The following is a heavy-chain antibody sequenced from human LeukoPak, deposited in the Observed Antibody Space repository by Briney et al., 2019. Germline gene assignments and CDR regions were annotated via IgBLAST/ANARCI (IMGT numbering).Heavy chain of an antibody. CDR2: IHNTGST. CDR3: VRDWEGFNFDI. D-gene: IGHD1-26*01. Sequence: KPSETLSLPCTVSGGSVRSYYWSWIRQPPGEGLEWIAYIHNTGSTNYNPSLKSRVTISLDTSKNEFSLKLTSVTAADTAVYYCVRDWEGFNFDIWGQGTMVTVSS. CDR1: GGSVRSYY. V-gene: IGHV4-59*02. J-gene: IGHJ3*02.